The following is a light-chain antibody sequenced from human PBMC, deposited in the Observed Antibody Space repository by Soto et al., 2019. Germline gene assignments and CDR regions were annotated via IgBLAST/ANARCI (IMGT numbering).Light chain of an antibody. CDR3: QQYNNWPPIT. Sequence: VMTQSPVTLSVSPGERATLSCRASQSVSSDLAWYQQKPGQAPRLLIYGAFNRATGVPVRFSGSGSGTEFTLTISSLQSEDSAVYYCQQYNNWPPITFGQGTRLEIK. J-gene: IGKJ5*01. CDR1: QSVSSD. CDR2: GAF. V-gene: IGKV3-15*01.